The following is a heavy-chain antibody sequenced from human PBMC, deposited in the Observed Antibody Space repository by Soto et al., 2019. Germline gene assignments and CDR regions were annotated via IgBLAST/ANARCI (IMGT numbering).Heavy chain of an antibody. CDR1: GGSFSGYY. CDR3: ASSDLRIAAAGGGYYYMDV. J-gene: IGHJ6*03. Sequence: QVQLQQWGAGLLKPSETLSLTCAVYGGSFSGYYWSWIRQPPGKGLEWIGEINHSGSTNYNPSLKSRVTISVDTSKNQFTLKLSSVTAADTAVYYCASSDLRIAAAGGGYYYMDVWGKGTTVTVSS. D-gene: IGHD6-13*01. V-gene: IGHV4-34*01. CDR2: INHSGST.